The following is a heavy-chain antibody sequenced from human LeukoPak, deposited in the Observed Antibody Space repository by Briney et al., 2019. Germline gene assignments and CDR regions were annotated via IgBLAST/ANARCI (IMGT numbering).Heavy chain of an antibody. V-gene: IGHV3-11*04. Sequence: GGSLRLSCAASGFTFSDYYMSWIRQAPGKGLEWVSYISSSGSTIYYADSVKGRSTISRDNAKNSLYLQMNSLRAEDTAVYYCARAGTTPYYYYYMDVRGKGTTVTVSS. CDR2: ISSSGSTI. J-gene: IGHJ6*03. CDR1: GFTFSDYY. CDR3: ARAGTTPYYYYYMDV. D-gene: IGHD1-7*01.